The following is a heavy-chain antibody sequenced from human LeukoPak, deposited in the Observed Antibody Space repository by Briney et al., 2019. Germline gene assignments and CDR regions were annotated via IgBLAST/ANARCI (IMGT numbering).Heavy chain of an antibody. V-gene: IGHV1-69*05. CDR1: GGTFSSYA. J-gene: IGHJ5*02. Sequence: ASVKVSCKASGGTFSSYAINWVRQAPGQGPEWMGGIIPIFGRANYAQKFQGRVTMTTDESTSTAYMELSSLRSEDTAVYYCAREPSYSSGWFDPWGQGTLVTVSS. D-gene: IGHD6-19*01. CDR2: IIPIFGRA. CDR3: AREPSYSSGWFDP.